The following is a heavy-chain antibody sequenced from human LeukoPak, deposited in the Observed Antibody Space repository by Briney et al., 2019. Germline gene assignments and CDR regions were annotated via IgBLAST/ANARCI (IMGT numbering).Heavy chain of an antibody. CDR1: GFTFSSSA. CDR2: ISASGGST. J-gene: IGHJ4*02. D-gene: IGHD1-14*01. Sequence: GGSLRLSCAASGFTFSSSAMSWVRQVPGKGLEWVSGISASGGSTYYADSVRGRFTISRDNSKNTLYVQMNSLRDEDTAVYYCAKGPELATLFYFDYWGQGTLVTVSS. V-gene: IGHV3-23*01. CDR3: AKGPELATLFYFDY.